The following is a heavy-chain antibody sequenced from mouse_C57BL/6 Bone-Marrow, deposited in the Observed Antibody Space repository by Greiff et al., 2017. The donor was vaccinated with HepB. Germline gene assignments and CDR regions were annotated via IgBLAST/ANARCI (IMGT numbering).Heavy chain of an antibody. V-gene: IGHV1-61*01. Sequence: QVQLKQPGAELVRPGSSVKLSCKASGYTFTSYWMDWVKQRPGQGLEWIGNIYPSDSETHYNQKFKDKATLTVDKSSSTAYMQLSSLTSEDSAVYSCERRNYSGSSVCFPYWGQGIWFTVPA. D-gene: IGHD1-1*01. CDR1: GYTFTSYW. CDR2: IYPSDSET. J-gene: IGHJ3*01. CDR3: ERRNYSGSSVCFPY.